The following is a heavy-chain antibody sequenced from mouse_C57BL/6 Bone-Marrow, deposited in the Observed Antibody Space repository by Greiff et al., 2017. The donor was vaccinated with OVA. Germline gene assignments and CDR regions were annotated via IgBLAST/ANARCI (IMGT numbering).Heavy chain of an antibody. V-gene: IGHV1-4*01. CDR1: GYTFTSYT. J-gene: IGHJ2*01. D-gene: IGHD4-1*01. CDR2: INPSSGYT. Sequence: VQLQQSGAELARPGASVKMSCKASGYTFTSYTMHWVKQRPGQGLEWIGYINPSSGYTKYNQKFKDKATLTADKSSSTAYMQLSGLTSEDSAVYCCARFLGYFDYWGQGTTLTVSS. CDR3: ARFLGYFDY.